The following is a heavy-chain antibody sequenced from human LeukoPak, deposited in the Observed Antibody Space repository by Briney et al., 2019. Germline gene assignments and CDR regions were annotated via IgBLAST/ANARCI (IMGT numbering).Heavy chain of an antibody. CDR2: IKQDGSEK. V-gene: IGHV3-7*01. D-gene: IGHD4-17*01. J-gene: IGHJ1*01. Sequence: PGGSLRLSCAASGFTFSSYWMSWVRQAPGKGLEWVANIKQDGSEKYYVDSVKGRFTISRDNAKNSLYLQMNSLRAEDTAVYYCARGPNVTTNIRTYQYFQHWGQGTLVTVSS. CDR1: GFTFSSYW. CDR3: ARGPNVTTNIRTYQYFQH.